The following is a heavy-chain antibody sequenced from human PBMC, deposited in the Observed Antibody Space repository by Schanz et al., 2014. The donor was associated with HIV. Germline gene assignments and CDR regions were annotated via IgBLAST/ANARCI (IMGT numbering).Heavy chain of an antibody. Sequence: VQMLESGGGSVQPGGSLRLSCVASGFSFDSFGMHWVRQAPGKGLEWVAVIWVDGTSKFYADSVKGRFIISRDNSKNTLYLDINSLGAEDTAVYYCAKEGSGWSRFDSWGQGTLVTASS. D-gene: IGHD6-19*01. CDR3: AKEGSGWSRFDS. CDR2: IWVDGTSK. J-gene: IGHJ4*02. V-gene: IGHV3-33*06. CDR1: GFSFDSFG.